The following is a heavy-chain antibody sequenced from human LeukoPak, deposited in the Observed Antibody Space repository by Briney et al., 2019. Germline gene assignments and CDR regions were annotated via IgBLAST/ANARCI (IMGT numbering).Heavy chain of an antibody. Sequence: SVKVSCKASGGTFSSYAISWVRQAPGQGLEWMGRIIPILGIANYAQKFQGRVTITADKSTSTAYMELSSLRSEDTAVYYCARGRGSSWYYFDSWGQGTLVTVSS. CDR2: IIPILGIA. J-gene: IGHJ4*02. D-gene: IGHD6-13*01. V-gene: IGHV1-69*04. CDR1: GGTFSSYA. CDR3: ARGRGSSWYYFDS.